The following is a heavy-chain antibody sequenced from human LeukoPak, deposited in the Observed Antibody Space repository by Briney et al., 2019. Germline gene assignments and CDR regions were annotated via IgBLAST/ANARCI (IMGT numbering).Heavy chain of an antibody. Sequence: GGSLRLSCAASGFTFTSFAMSWVRQAPGKGLEWVSGISGGGDSTYYVDSVKGRFTISRDKSKNTVYLQMNSLRVEDTAVYYCARDGTYGSGSLDYWGQGTLVTVSS. J-gene: IGHJ4*02. CDR1: GFTFTSFA. D-gene: IGHD3-10*01. CDR2: ISGGGDST. V-gene: IGHV3-23*01. CDR3: ARDGTYGSGSLDY.